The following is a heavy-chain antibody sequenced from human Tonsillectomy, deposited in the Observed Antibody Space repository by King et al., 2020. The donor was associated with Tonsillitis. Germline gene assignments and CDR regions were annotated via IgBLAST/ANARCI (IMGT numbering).Heavy chain of an antibody. V-gene: IGHV3-30*04. Sequence: VQLVESGGGVVQPGRSLRLSCAGSGFTFSSYAMHWVRQAPGKGLEWVAVISYVGRNKYYADSVKGRFTISRDNSKNTLYLQMNSLRAEDTAVYYCARDYSDYGDFPDYWGQGTLVTVSS. CDR1: GFTFSSYA. CDR3: ARDYSDYGDFPDY. J-gene: IGHJ4*02. CDR2: ISYVGRNK. D-gene: IGHD4-17*01.